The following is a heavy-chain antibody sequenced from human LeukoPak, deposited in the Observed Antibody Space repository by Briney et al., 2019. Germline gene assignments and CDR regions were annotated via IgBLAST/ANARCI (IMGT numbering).Heavy chain of an antibody. CDR3: AKGLRYSYGYSDYYYFGMDV. D-gene: IGHD5-18*01. CDR2: ISYDGSNT. J-gene: IGHJ6*02. Sequence: GRSLRLSCAASGFTFSSYAMHWVRQAPGKGLEWVALISYDGSNTYYADSVKGRFTISRDNSKNTLFLQMNSLRAEDTAVYYCAKGLRYSYGYSDYYYFGMDVWGQGTMVTVSS. V-gene: IGHV3-30*18. CDR1: GFTFSSYA.